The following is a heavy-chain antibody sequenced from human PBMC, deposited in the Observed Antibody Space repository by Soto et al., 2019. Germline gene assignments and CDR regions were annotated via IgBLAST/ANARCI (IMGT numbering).Heavy chain of an antibody. J-gene: IGHJ4*01. CDR2: LSAYNGNT. Sequence: QVQLVQSGAEVKKPGASVKVSCKASGVTFTNYAINWVRQAPGQGLEWMGWLSAYNGNTNYAQKLQGRVTMTTDTSTSPGYMELESLGHAATGGHYCAMGCVGEFVYYFGYWGQGTLVT. CDR1: GVTFTNYA. V-gene: IGHV1-18*01. D-gene: IGHD3-10*01. CDR3: AMGCVGEFVYYFGY.